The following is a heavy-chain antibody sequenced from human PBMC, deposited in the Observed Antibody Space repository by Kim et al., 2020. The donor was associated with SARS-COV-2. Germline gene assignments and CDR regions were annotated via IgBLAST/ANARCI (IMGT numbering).Heavy chain of an antibody. CDR3: VRRYRMYNYYSGLDF. Sequence: GGSLRLSCAASGFTFSSYDMHWVRQATGKGLEWVSVIGTAGDTNYSGSVKGRLFIISENGNKSSYLQLKSLRAGEAGADYCVRRYRMYNYYSGLDFWG. CDR1: GFTFSSYD. V-gene: IGHV3-13*01. D-gene: IGHD1-1*01. J-gene: IGHJ6*01. CDR2: IGTAGDT.